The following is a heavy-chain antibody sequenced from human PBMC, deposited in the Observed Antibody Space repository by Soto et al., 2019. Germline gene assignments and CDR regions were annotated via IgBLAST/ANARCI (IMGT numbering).Heavy chain of an antibody. CDR1: GFTFSSYW. J-gene: IGHJ6*02. CDR3: ARVRTNYYYYYGMDV. CDR2: INSDGSST. Sequence: EVQLVESGGGLVQPGGSLRLSCAASGFTFSSYWMRWVRQAPGKGLVWVSRINSDGSSTSYADSVKGRFTISRDNAKNTLYLQMNSLRAEDTAVYYCARVRTNYYYYYGMDVWGQGTTVTVSS. V-gene: IGHV3-74*01.